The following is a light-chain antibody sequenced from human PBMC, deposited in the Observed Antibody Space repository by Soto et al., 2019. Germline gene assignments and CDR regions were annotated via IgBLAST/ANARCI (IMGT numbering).Light chain of an antibody. CDR3: QQRPNWPLT. CDR1: QSISSH. J-gene: IGKJ4*01. Sequence: EIVLTQSPATLSLSPGERATLSCRASQSISSHLAWYQQKPGQAPRLLMYDASNRATGIPARFSGSGSGIDFTLTISSLEPEDFAVYYCQQRPNWPLTFGGGTKVEIK. V-gene: IGKV3-11*01. CDR2: DAS.